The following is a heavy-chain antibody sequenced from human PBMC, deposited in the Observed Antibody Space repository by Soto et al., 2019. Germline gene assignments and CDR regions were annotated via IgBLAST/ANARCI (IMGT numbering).Heavy chain of an antibody. CDR2: INAGNGNT. V-gene: IGHV1-3*01. CDR1: GYTFTSYA. Sequence: GASVKVSCKASGYTFTSYAMHWVRQAPGQRLEWMGWINAGNGNTKYSQKFQGRVTITRDTSASTAYMELSSLRSEDTAVYYCARDLVRGVRDYYYYYGMDVWGRGTTVTVSS. D-gene: IGHD3-10*01. J-gene: IGHJ6*02. CDR3: ARDLVRGVRDYYYYYGMDV.